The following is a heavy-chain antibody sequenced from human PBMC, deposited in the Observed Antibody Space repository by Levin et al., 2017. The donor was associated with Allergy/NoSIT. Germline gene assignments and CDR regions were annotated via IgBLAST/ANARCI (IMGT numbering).Heavy chain of an antibody. V-gene: IGHV3-72*01. CDR2: IRNKANSYTT. D-gene: IGHD2-15*01. J-gene: IGHJ4*02. Sequence: GESLKISCAASGFTFSDYYMDWVRQAPGKGLEWVGRIRNKANSYTTNYAASVRGRFTISRDDSKNSLYLQMNSLQTDDTAMYFCGRGGRYNCNGGNCYQYFDYWGQGTLVTVSS. CDR3: GRGGRYNCNGGNCYQYFDY. CDR1: GFTFSDYY.